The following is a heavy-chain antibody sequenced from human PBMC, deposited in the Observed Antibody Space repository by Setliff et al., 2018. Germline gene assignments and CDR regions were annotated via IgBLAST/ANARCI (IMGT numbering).Heavy chain of an antibody. J-gene: IGHJ4*02. Sequence: PGGSLRLSCTTSGFTFGDYAITWVRQAPGKGLEWVGRIKNKNEGETRDYAAPVKGRFTVSRDDSKNTLYLHMNSLRSEDTAMYYCTSTTLDFWGPGTLVTVSS. CDR2: IKNKNEGETR. CDR3: TSTTLDF. CDR1: GFTFGDYA. D-gene: IGHD1-1*01. V-gene: IGHV3-15*05.